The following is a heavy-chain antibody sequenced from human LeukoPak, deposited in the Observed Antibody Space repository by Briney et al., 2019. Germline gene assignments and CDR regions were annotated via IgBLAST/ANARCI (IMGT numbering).Heavy chain of an antibody. CDR1: GYTLTELS. CDR2: FDPEDGET. J-gene: IGHJ4*02. D-gene: IGHD2-15*01. CDR3: ATVIYCSGGSCYPTFDY. Sequence: ASVMVSCKVSGYTLTELSMHWVRQAPGKGLEWMGGFDPEDGETIYAQKFQGRVTMTEDTSTDTAYMELSSLRSEDTAVYYCATVIYCSGGSCYPTFDYWGQGTLVTVSS. V-gene: IGHV1-24*01.